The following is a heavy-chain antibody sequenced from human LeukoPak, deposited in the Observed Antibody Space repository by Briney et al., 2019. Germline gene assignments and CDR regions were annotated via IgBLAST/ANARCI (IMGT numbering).Heavy chain of an antibody. J-gene: IGHJ4*02. CDR3: AKGPYCGGGCYDTPFDY. Sequence: TGGSLRLSCAASGFTFSSYAMSWVRQAPGKGLEWVSAISGSGGSTYYADSVKGRFTISRDNSKNTLYLQMNSLRAEDTAVYYCAKGPYCGGGCYDTPFDYWGQGTLVTVSS. V-gene: IGHV3-23*01. D-gene: IGHD2-21*02. CDR1: GFTFSSYA. CDR2: ISGSGGST.